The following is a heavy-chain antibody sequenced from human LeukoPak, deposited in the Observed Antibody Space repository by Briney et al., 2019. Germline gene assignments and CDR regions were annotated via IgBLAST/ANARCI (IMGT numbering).Heavy chain of an antibody. J-gene: IGHJ5*02. CDR1: GGTFSSYA. CDR2: IIPIFGTA. CDR3: CAPGVAGTVA. V-gene: IGHV1-69*13. D-gene: IGHD6-19*01. Sequence: SVKVSCKASGGTFSSYAISWVRQAPGQGLEWMGGIIPIFGTANYAQKFQGRVTITADESTSTAYMELSSLRAEDTAVYYCCAPGVAGTVAWGQGTLVTVSS.